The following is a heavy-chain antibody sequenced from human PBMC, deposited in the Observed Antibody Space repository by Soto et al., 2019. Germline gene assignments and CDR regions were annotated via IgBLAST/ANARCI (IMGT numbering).Heavy chain of an antibody. D-gene: IGHD6-19*01. CDR3: ARAVAVPADFDY. V-gene: IGHV1-3*05. CDR1: GYTFTAYA. CDR2: INAGSGNT. J-gene: IGHJ4*02. Sequence: QVQLVQSGAEEKKPGASVKVSCKASGYTFTAYAMHWVRQAPGQRLEWMGWINAGSGNTKYSQKFQGRVTITRDTSASTAYMELSSLRSEDTAVYSCARAVAVPADFDYWGQGTLVTVSS.